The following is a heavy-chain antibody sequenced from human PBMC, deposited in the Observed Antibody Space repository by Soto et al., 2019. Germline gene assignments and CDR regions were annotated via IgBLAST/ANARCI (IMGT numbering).Heavy chain of an antibody. Sequence: QITSKESGRTLVKPTQTLTLTYTFSGFSLSTSGLGVGWIRHPPEMALEWLALIYWDDDKRYSPSLKSRLTITKDTSKNQVVLTMTNMDPVDTATYYCAHRPEQQLTTGWFDPWGQGTLVTVSS. CDR2: IYWDDDK. J-gene: IGHJ5*02. D-gene: IGHD6-13*01. CDR3: AHRPEQQLTTGWFDP. V-gene: IGHV2-5*02. CDR1: GFSLSTSGLG.